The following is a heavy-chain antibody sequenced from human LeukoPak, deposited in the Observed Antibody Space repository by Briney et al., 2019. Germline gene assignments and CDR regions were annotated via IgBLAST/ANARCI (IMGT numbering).Heavy chain of an antibody. V-gene: IGHV2-5*01. Sequence: SGPTLVNPTQTLTLTCTFSGFSLSTSGVAVGWIRQPPGKALEWLALNYWNDDKRYSPSLKSRPTITKDTSKYRVVLTMTNMDPVDTATYYCAHSLYDSSGYYYFDYWGQGTLVTVSS. D-gene: IGHD3-22*01. CDR1: GFSLSTSGVA. CDR3: AHSLYDSSGYYYFDY. CDR2: NYWNDDK. J-gene: IGHJ4*02.